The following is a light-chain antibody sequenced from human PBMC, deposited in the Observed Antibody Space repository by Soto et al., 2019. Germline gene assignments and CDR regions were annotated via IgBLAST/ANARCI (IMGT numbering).Light chain of an antibody. CDR2: DVT. CDR3: TSYTSSSTLV. Sequence: QSALTQPDSVSGSPGQSITISCTGTSSDVGAYNYVSWYQQYPGKAPKLMIYDVTNRPSGVSNRFSGSKSGNTASLTISGLQAEDEADYYCTSYTSSSTLVFGGGTKVTVL. J-gene: IGLJ2*01. V-gene: IGLV2-14*01. CDR1: SSDVGAYNY.